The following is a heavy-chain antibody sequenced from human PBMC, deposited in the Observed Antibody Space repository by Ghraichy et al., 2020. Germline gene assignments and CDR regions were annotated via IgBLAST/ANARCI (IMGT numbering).Heavy chain of an antibody. CDR1: GGTFSSYA. CDR2: IIPILGIA. J-gene: IGHJ4*02. D-gene: IGHD5-18*01. CDR3: ATNRGYSYGPKGY. Sequence: SVKVSCKASGGTFSSYAISWVRQAPGQGLEWMGRIIPILGIANYAQKFQGRVTITADKSTSTAYMELSSLRSEDTAVYYCATNRGYSYGPKGYWGQGTLVTVSS. V-gene: IGHV1-69*04.